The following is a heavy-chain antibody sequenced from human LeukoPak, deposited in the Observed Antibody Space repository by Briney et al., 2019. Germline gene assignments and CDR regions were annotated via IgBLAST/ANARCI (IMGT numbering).Heavy chain of an antibody. CDR2: IRQDGSQK. D-gene: IGHD6-19*01. CDR3: AKDRCSSGRSPAFDY. CDR1: GFTFSSYW. V-gene: IGHV3-7*03. Sequence: GGSLRLSCAASGFTFSSYWMSWVRQAPGKGLEWVATIRQDGSQKYYVDSVKGRFTISRDNAKNSLYLQMNSLRAEDMALYYCAKDRCSSGRSPAFDYWGQGTLVTVSS. J-gene: IGHJ4*02.